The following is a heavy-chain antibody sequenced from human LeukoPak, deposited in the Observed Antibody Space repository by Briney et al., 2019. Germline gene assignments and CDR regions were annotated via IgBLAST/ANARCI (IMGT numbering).Heavy chain of an antibody. Sequence: PGGSLRLSCAASGFTFSTYEMNWVRQAPGKGLEWVSSISRSATTIYYADSVKGRFTISRDNAKNSLYLQMNSLRAEDTAMYYCARRAGDYSHPYDYWGQGTLVTVSS. J-gene: IGHJ4*02. V-gene: IGHV3-48*03. CDR1: GFTFSTYE. CDR2: ISRSATTI. D-gene: IGHD3-22*01. CDR3: ARRAGDYSHPYDY.